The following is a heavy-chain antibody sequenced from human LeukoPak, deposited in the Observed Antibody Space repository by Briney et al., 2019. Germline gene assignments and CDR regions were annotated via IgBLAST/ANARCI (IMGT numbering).Heavy chain of an antibody. D-gene: IGHD6-13*01. CDR2: IYYGESP. J-gene: IGHJ5*02. V-gene: IGHV4-59*08. CDR3: ARQPVGSRHWFDP. Sequence: PSETLSLTCSVSGGSMKDYYWSWIRQPPGKGLEWIGHIYYGESPNYNPSLKSRLTISVDTSKNQFSLRLSSVTAADTAVYYCARQPVGSRHWFDPWGQGTLVTVSS. CDR1: GGSMKDYY.